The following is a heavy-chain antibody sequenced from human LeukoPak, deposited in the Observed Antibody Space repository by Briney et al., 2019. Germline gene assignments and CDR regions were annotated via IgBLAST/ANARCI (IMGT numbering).Heavy chain of an antibody. V-gene: IGHV3-23*01. Sequence: GGSLRLSCAASGFSFSTHAMTWVRQAPGKGLEWVSAISDSGGYTYSADSVKGRFTISRDNSKNTVYLQMNSLRVEDTAVYYCVKFRGATDHYYYYMNVWGKGTTVTVSS. CDR1: GFSFSTHA. CDR3: VKFRGATDHYYYYMNV. CDR2: ISDSGGYT. D-gene: IGHD1-26*01. J-gene: IGHJ6*03.